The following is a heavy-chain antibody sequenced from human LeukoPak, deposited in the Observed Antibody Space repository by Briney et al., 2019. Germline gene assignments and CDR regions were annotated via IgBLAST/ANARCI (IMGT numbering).Heavy chain of an antibody. V-gene: IGHV1-69*05. Sequence: SVKVSCKASGGTFSSYAISWVRQAPGQGLEWMGGIIPIFGTANYAQKFQGRVTITTDESTSTAYMELSSLRSEDTAVYYCARAGGYYQGGFDYRGQGTLVTVSS. CDR2: IIPIFGTA. J-gene: IGHJ4*02. CDR1: GGTFSSYA. D-gene: IGHD3-22*01. CDR3: ARAGGYYQGGFDY.